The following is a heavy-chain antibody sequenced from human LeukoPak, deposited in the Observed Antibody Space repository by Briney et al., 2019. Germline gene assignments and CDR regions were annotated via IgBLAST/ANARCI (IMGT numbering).Heavy chain of an antibody. CDR3: AKDMYYDSSGPVFDY. Sequence: PGGSLRLSCAASGFTFSSYEMNWVRQAPGKGLEWVSTISGSGGNTYYADSVKGRFTISRDTSKNTLYLQMNSPRAEDTAVYYCAKDMYYDSSGPVFDYWGQGTLVTVSS. J-gene: IGHJ4*02. D-gene: IGHD3-22*01. CDR1: GFTFSSYE. V-gene: IGHV3-23*01. CDR2: ISGSGGNT.